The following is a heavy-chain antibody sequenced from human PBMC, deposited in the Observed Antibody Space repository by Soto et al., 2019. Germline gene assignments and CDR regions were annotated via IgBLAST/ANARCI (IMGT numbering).Heavy chain of an antibody. J-gene: IGHJ4*02. Sequence: PGGSLRLYCVGSGFIFEDFAMNWVRQVPGKGLEWVSGISWNSATLAYADSVKGRFIVSRDNAKNILYLQMNSLRPEDAALYYCAKDVGSYYYDTSAYLYDYWGQGTLVTVSS. CDR3: AKDVGSYYYDTSAYLYDY. CDR2: ISWNSATL. CDR1: GFIFEDFA. D-gene: IGHD3-22*01. V-gene: IGHV3-9*01.